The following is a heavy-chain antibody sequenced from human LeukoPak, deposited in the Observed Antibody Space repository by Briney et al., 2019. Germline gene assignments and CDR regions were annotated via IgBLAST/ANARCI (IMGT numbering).Heavy chain of an antibody. V-gene: IGHV1-2*02. CDR2: INPNGGGT. Sequence: ASVKVSCKASGYTFTGYYMHWVRQAPGQGLEWMGWINPNGGGTNYAQKFQGRVTMTRDTSISTAYMELSRLRSDDTAVYYCARGYRFYDFWSGNNWFDPWGQGTLVTVSS. J-gene: IGHJ5*02. CDR3: ARGYRFYDFWSGNNWFDP. CDR1: GYTFTGYY. D-gene: IGHD3-3*01.